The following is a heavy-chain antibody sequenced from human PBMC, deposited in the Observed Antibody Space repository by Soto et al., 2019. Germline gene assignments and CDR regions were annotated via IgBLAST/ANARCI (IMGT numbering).Heavy chain of an antibody. Sequence: GGSLRLSCAASGFTFSSYAMSWVRQAPGKGLEWVSAISGSGGSTYYADSVKGRFTISRDNSKNTLYLQMNSLRAEDTAVYYCAKEDALGYCSSTSCHMDVWGKGNTVTVSS. D-gene: IGHD2-2*01. V-gene: IGHV3-23*01. J-gene: IGHJ6*03. CDR2: ISGSGGST. CDR3: AKEDALGYCSSTSCHMDV. CDR1: GFTFSSYA.